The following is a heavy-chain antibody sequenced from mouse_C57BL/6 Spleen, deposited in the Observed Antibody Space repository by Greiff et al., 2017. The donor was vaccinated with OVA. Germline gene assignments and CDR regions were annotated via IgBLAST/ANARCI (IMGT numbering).Heavy chain of an antibody. D-gene: IGHD1-1*01. CDR3: ARNYGSSYWYFDV. J-gene: IGHJ1*03. CDR2: INYDGSST. V-gene: IGHV5-16*01. Sequence: EVHLVESEGGLVQPGSSMKLSCTASGFTFSDYYMAWVRQVPEKGLEWVANINYDGSSTYYLDSLKSRFIISRDNAKNILYRQMSSLKSEDTATYYCARNYGSSYWYFDVWGTGTTVTVSS. CDR1: GFTFSDYY.